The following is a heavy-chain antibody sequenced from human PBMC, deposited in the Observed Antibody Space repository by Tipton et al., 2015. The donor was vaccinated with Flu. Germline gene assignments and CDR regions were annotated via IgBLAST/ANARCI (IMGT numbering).Heavy chain of an antibody. Sequence: LRLSCSVSGDSIGSDYYWGWIRKPPGGGLEWIGNVHRSGNGYYKPSLKSRVSISVDTSKNQFSLKLTSVTAADTAVYYCARDRWEYASGFDSWGQGTLVTVSP. J-gene: IGHJ4*02. V-gene: IGHV4-38-2*02. CDR2: VHRSGNG. D-gene: IGHD2-2*01. CDR1: GDSIGSDYY. CDR3: ARDRWEYASGFDS.